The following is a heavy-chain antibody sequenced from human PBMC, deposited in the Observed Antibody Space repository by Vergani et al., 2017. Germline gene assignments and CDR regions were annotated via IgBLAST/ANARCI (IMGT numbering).Heavy chain of an antibody. Sequence: QVQLQESGPGLVKPSETLSLTCTVSGGSISSHYWSWIRQPPGKGLEWIGYIYYSGSTYYNPSLKSRVTISVDTSKNQFSLKLSPVTAADTAVYYCARGPRRIVVVPAVNNWFDPWGQGTLVTVSS. CDR2: IYYSGST. CDR3: ARGPRRIVVVPAVNNWFDP. D-gene: IGHD2-2*01. CDR1: GGSISSHY. J-gene: IGHJ5*02. V-gene: IGHV4-30-4*08.